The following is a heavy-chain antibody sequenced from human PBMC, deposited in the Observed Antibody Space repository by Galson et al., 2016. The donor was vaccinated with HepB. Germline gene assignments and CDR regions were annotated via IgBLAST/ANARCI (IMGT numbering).Heavy chain of an antibody. J-gene: IGHJ4*02. Sequence: SVKVSCKASGGTFSNYAISWVRQAPGQGLEWMGGIIPIFDTRNYAQKFQGRVTITADKSTSTAYMELSSLRSEDTAVYYCAREGSGLTFDYWGQGTLVTVSS. CDR3: AREGSGLTFDY. CDR1: GGTFSNYA. V-gene: IGHV1-69*06. D-gene: IGHD1-14*01. CDR2: IIPIFDTR.